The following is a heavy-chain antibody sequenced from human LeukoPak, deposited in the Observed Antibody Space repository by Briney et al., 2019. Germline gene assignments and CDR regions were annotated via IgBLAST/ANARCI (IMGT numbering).Heavy chain of an antibody. D-gene: IGHD2-15*01. CDR3: ARDNTYCSGSRCYDRFDY. J-gene: IGHJ4*02. CDR1: GFTFDDYA. V-gene: IGHV3-9*01. CDR2: ISWNSGSI. Sequence: GRSLRLSCAASGFTFDDYAMHWVRQAPGKGLEWVSGISWNSGSIVYADSVKGRFTISRDNAKNSLYLQMNSLTAEDTAVYYCARDNTYCSGSRCYDRFDYWGQGTLVAVSS.